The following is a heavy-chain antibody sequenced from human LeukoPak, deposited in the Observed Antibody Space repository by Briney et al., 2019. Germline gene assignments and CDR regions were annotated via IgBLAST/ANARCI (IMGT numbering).Heavy chain of an antibody. CDR3: AKDLTTHSPRNFDY. V-gene: IGHV3-23*01. CDR1: GFTLSSYA. D-gene: IGHD3-9*01. CDR2: TSGGGGST. Sequence: GGSLRLSCAASGFTLSSYAMSWVRQAPGKGLEWVSATSGGGGSTDYADSVKGRFTISRDNSKNTLFLQMNSLRVEDTALYYCAKDLTTHSPRNFDYWGQGTLVTVSS. J-gene: IGHJ4*02.